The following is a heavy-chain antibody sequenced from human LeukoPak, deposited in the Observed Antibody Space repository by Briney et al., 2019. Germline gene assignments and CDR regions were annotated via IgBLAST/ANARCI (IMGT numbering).Heavy chain of an antibody. CDR3: ARRHPLGAAGTVDY. D-gene: IGHD6-13*01. V-gene: IGHV4-39*01. J-gene: IGHJ4*02. CDR1: GGSISSSSYY. Sequence: SETLSLTCTVSGGSISSSSYYWGWIRQPPGKGLEWIGSIYYSGSTYYNPSLKSRVTISVDTSKNQFSLRLSSVTAADTAVYYCARRHPLGAAGTVDYWGQGTLVTVSS. CDR2: IYYSGST.